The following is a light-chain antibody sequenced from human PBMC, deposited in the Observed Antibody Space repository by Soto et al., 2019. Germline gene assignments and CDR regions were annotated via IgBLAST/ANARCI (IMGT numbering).Light chain of an antibody. V-gene: IGKV1-27*01. CDR1: QDISNY. CDR2: GAS. J-gene: IGKJ4*01. CDR3: RKYASAPLT. Sequence: EIQMTQYPSALCAYGGDRSTSSSQASQDISNYLNWYQQKPGKPIQLLIYGASTLHSGVPSRFSGSGSGTDFTLTISSLKPADVATQYCRKYASAPLTIAGGTKVDIK.